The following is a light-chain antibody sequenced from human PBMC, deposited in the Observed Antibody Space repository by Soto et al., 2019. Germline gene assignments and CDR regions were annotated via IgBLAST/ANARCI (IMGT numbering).Light chain of an antibody. CDR2: DAS. CDR1: QSISNNY. CDR3: QQYDTSPHT. V-gene: IGKV3D-20*01. Sequence: EIVLIQFPATLSLSPGERATLSCGAGQSISNNYLAWYQQKPGLAPRLLIYDASSRATGIPDRFNGSGSGTDFTLTITRLEPEDSAVYFCQQYDTSPHTFGGGTKVDIK. J-gene: IGKJ4*01.